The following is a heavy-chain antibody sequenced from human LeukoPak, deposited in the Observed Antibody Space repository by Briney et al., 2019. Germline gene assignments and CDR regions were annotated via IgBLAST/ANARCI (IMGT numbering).Heavy chain of an antibody. Sequence: GGSLRLSCAASGFSFGGHEMNWVRQAPGKGLEWVSYISSRDSTIYHADSVKGRFTISRDNAKNSLYLQMNSLRAEDTAVYYCARALGECTSGSCAIDYWGQGTLVTVSS. CDR1: GFSFGGHE. CDR3: ARALGECTSGSCAIDY. V-gene: IGHV3-48*03. J-gene: IGHJ4*02. CDR2: ISSRDSTI. D-gene: IGHD2-15*01.